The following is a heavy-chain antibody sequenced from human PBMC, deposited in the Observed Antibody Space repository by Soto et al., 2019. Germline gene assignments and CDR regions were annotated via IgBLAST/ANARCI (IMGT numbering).Heavy chain of an antibody. V-gene: IGHV1-69*01. D-gene: IGHD3-22*01. CDR3: AIDTSGQSPRWYFDL. CDR1: GGTFSNYI. Sequence: QVQLVQSGAEVKKPGSSVKVSCKASGGTFSNYIISWVRQAPGQGLEWMGGITPIFGTANYAQKFQGSVTITADESTSTAHMELGSLRSEDTAVYYCAIDTSGQSPRWYFDLWGRGTLVTVSS. J-gene: IGHJ2*01. CDR2: ITPIFGTA.